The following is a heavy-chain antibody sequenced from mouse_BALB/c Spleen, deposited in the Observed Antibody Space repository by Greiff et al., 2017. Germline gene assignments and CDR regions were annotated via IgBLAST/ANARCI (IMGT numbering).Heavy chain of an antibody. CDR2: ISSGGST. J-gene: IGHJ4*01. D-gene: IGHD1-1*01. Sequence: EVQGVESGGGLVKPGGSLKLSCAASGFTFSSYAMSWVRQTPEKRLEWVASISSGGSTYYTDRVKGRFTISRDNARNILYLQMSSLRSEDTAMYSCARGTAVVATEYAMDYWGQGTSVTVSS. CDR3: ARGTAVVATEYAMDY. V-gene: IGHV5-6-5*01. CDR1: GFTFSSYA.